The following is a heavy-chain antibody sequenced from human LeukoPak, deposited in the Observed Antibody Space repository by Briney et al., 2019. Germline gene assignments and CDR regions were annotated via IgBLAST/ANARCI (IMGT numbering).Heavy chain of an antibody. CDR2: ISGRGGST. D-gene: IGHD3/OR15-3a*01. Sequence: PGASLRLSCAASGFTFSSYAMSWVRQAPGKGLEWVSVISGRGGSTYYADSVKGRFIISRDNSKNTLYLQMTSLRVEDTAVYHCSKDLYDFWSGYYPIDYWGQGTLVTVSS. V-gene: IGHV3-23*01. CDR1: GFTFSSYA. J-gene: IGHJ4*02. CDR3: SKDLYDFWSGYYPIDY.